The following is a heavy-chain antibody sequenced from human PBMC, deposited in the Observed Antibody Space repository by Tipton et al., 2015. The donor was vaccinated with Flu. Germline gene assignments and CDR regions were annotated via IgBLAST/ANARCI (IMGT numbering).Heavy chain of an antibody. Sequence: LRLSCTVSGGSISSYYWSWIRQSPGKGQEWIGYISYSGSTNYNPSLKSRVTISVDTSKNQFSLKLSSVTAADTAVYYCARLSSNWYHQLDNWGQGTLVTVSS. CDR1: GGSISSYY. CDR2: ISYSGST. V-gene: IGHV4-59*01. CDR3: ARLSSNWYHQLDN. J-gene: IGHJ4*02. D-gene: IGHD6-13*01.